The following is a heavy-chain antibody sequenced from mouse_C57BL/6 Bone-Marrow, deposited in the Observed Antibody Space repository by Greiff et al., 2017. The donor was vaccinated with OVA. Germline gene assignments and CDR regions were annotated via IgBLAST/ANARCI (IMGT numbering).Heavy chain of an antibody. D-gene: IGHD1-1*01. CDR2: IRSKSNNYAT. CDR1: GFSFNTYA. CDR3: VRPNYYGSVDY. V-gene: IGHV10-1*01. J-gene: IGHJ2*01. Sequence: EVKLMESGGGLVQPKGSLKLSCAASGFSFNTYAMNWVRQAQGKGLEWVARIRSKSNNYATYYADSVKDRFTISRDDSESMLYLQMNNLKTDDTAMYYCVRPNYYGSVDYWGQGTTLTVSA.